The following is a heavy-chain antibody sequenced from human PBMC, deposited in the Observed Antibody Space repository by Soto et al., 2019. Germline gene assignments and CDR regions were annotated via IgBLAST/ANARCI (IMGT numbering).Heavy chain of an antibody. CDR1: GGSVSSSNW. Sequence: NPSETLSLTCIVSGGSVSSSNWWSWVRPPPGKGLEWIGEIYHSGRTTYNPSLKSRATISVDKSENQFSLRLKSVTAADTAVYYCASVGSDYDNSGYFLHWGTGTMVTVSA. CDR2: IYHSGRT. CDR3: ASVGSDYDNSGYFLH. J-gene: IGHJ4*02. D-gene: IGHD3-22*01. V-gene: IGHV4-4*02.